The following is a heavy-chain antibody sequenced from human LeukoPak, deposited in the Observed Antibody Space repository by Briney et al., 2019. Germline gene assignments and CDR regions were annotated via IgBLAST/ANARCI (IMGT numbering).Heavy chain of an antibody. D-gene: IGHD4-17*01. CDR3: ARDETTPLPGAY. CDR1: GGSFSGYY. Sequence: SETLSLTCAVYGGSFSGYYWNWIRQPPGKGLEWIGDINHSGSTHYNPSLKSRVTMSVDTSKNQFSMKLSSVTAADTAVYYCARDETTPLPGAYWGQGTLVTVSS. J-gene: IGHJ4*02. V-gene: IGHV4-34*01. CDR2: INHSGST.